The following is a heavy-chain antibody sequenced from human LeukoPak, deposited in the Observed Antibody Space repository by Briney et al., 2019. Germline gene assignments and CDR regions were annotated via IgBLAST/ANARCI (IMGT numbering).Heavy chain of an antibody. CDR3: ARRLWEWELRPSAYAFDI. D-gene: IGHD1-26*01. J-gene: IGHJ3*02. V-gene: IGHV3-48*03. Sequence: PGGSLRLSCAASGFTFSSYEMNWVRQAPGKGLEWVSYISSSGSTIYYADSVKGRFTISRDNAKNSLYLQMNGLRAEDTAVYYCARRLWEWELRPSAYAFDIWGQGTMVTVSS. CDR2: ISSSGSTI. CDR1: GFTFSSYE.